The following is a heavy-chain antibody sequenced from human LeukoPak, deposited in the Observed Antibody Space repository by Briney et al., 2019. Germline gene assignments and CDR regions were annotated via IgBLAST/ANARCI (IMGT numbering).Heavy chain of an antibody. V-gene: IGHV3-49*04. D-gene: IGHD3-22*01. CDR3: STYYYDSSGYRWFDP. J-gene: IGHJ5*02. CDR1: GFTFGDYA. Sequence: GGSLRLSCIASGFTFGDYAMSWVRQAPGKGLEWVGFIRSKPHGGTTEYAASVKGRFTISRDNSKSIAYLQVNSLKTEDTAVYYCSTYYYDSSGYRWFDPWGQGTLVTVSS. CDR2: IRSKPHGGTT.